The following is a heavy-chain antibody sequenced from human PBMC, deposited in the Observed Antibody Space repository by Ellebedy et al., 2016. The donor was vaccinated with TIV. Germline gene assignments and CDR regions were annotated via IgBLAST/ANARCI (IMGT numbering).Heavy chain of an antibody. CDR1: GGSLSSSTY. CDR3: ARPSSTWYFDL. J-gene: IGHJ2*01. Sequence: SETLSLXCTVSGGSLSSSTYWGWIRPPPGKGLEWIGSIYYSSGSTYYNPSLKSRVTISVDTSQFSLRLSSVTAADAAVYYCARPSSTWYFDLWGRGTLVTVSS. V-gene: IGHV4-39*01. CDR2: IYYSSGST.